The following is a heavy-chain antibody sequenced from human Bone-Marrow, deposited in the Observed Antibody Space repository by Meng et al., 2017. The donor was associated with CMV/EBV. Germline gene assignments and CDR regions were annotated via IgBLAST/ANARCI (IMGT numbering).Heavy chain of an antibody. Sequence: KVSCKGSGYSFTSYWIGWVRQMPGKGLEWMGIIYPGDSDTRYSPSFQGQVTISADKSISTAYLQWSSLKASDTAMYYCAKIKYSSSPSLDYCGQGTLVTVSS. CDR1: GYSFTSYW. CDR3: AKIKYSSSPSLDY. CDR2: IYPGDSDT. V-gene: IGHV5-51*01. J-gene: IGHJ4*02. D-gene: IGHD6-6*01.